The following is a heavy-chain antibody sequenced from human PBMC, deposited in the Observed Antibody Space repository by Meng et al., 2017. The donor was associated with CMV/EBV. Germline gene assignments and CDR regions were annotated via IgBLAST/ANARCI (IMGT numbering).Heavy chain of an antibody. CDR2: INPNSGGT. J-gene: IGHJ4*02. Sequence: ASVKVSCKASGYTFTGYYMHWVRQAPGQGRGWMGWINPNSGGTNYAQKFQGRVTMTRDTSISTAYMELSRLRSDDTAVYYCARDAYYDFWSGYYQYYFDYWGQGTLVTVSS. CDR3: ARDAYYDFWSGYYQYYFDY. V-gene: IGHV1-2*02. D-gene: IGHD3-3*01. CDR1: GYTFTGYY.